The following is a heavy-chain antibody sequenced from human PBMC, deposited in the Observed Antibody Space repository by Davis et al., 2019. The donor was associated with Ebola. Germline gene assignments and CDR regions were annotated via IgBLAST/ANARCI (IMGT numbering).Heavy chain of an antibody. CDR3: ASGQFSSLSTPIDY. Sequence: GESLKISCAASGFTFSSYSMNWVRQAPGKGLEWVSYISSSSSTIYYADSVKGRFTISRDNAKNSLYLQMNSLRDEDTAVYYCASGQFSSLSTPIDYWGQGTPVTVSS. J-gene: IGHJ4*02. CDR2: ISSSSSTI. V-gene: IGHV3-48*02. CDR1: GFTFSSYS. D-gene: IGHD2-2*01.